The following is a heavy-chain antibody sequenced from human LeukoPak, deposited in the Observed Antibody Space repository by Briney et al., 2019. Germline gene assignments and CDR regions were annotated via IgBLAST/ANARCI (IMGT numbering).Heavy chain of an antibody. J-gene: IGHJ4*02. Sequence: GGSLRFSCAASGFTFSTSPMNWVRQAPGKGPEWVSYISSSSGTIYYADSVKGRFTISRDNAENSLYLQMNSLRAEDTAVYYCARGPGSGHYFDYWSQGTLVTVSS. D-gene: IGHD2-15*01. CDR1: GFTFSTSP. CDR2: ISSSSGTI. V-gene: IGHV3-48*04. CDR3: ARGPGSGHYFDY.